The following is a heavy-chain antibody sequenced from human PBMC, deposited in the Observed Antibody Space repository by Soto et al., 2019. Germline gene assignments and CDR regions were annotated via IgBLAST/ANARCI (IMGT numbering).Heavy chain of an antibody. V-gene: IGHV3-23*01. CDR2: ISGSGGST. J-gene: IGHJ4*02. Sequence: PGGSLRLSCAASGFTFSSYAMSWVRQAPGKGLEWVSAISGSGGSTYYADSVKGRFTISRDNSKNTLYLQMNSLGAEDTAVYYCAKFMEQWLGPLDYWGQGTLVTVSS. CDR3: AKFMEQWLGPLDY. CDR1: GFTFSSYA. D-gene: IGHD6-19*01.